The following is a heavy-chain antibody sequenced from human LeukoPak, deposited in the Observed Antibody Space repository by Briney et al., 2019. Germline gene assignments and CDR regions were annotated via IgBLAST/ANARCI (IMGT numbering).Heavy chain of an antibody. V-gene: IGHV1-46*01. CDR3: ARARHVLSPEDAFDI. CDR1: GYTFTSYY. D-gene: IGHD3-16*01. J-gene: IGHJ3*02. CDR2: INPSGGST. Sequence: ASVKVSCKASGYTFTSYYMHWVRQAPGQGLEWMGIINPSGGSTSYAQKFQGRVTMTRDMSTSTVYMELSSLRSEDTAVYYCARARHVLSPEDAFDIWGQGTMVTVSS.